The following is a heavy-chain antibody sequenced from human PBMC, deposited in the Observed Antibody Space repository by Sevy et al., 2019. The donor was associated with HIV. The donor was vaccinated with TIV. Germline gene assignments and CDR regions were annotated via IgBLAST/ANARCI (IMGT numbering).Heavy chain of an antibody. V-gene: IGHV5-51*01. CDR3: ARGRQWPSDFDF. J-gene: IGHJ4*02. CDR2: VWPLESESEP. CDR1: GYSFPSYW. D-gene: IGHD6-19*01. Sequence: GESLKISCKASGYSFPSYWIAWVRQMPGKGLEWVGIVWPLESESEPTYSPSFQGQVTISVDKSVNTAYLQWSSLKASDTAVYYCARGRQWPSDFDFWGQGTLVTVSS.